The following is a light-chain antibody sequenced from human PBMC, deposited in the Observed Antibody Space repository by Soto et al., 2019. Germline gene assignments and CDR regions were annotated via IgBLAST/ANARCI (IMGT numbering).Light chain of an antibody. CDR3: MQALQTPRT. V-gene: IGKV2-28*01. CDR2: LGS. J-gene: IGKJ1*01. CDR1: QSLLHSNGYKY. Sequence: DIVMTQSPLSLPVTPGEPASISCRSSQSLLHSNGYKYLDWYLQNPGQSPQLLIYLGSNRASGVPDRFSGSGSGTDFTLKISRVEAEDVGVYYCMQALQTPRTFGQGTKVEIK.